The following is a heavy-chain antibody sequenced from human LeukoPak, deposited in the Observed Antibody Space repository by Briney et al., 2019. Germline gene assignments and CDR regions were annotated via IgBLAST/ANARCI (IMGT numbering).Heavy chain of an antibody. D-gene: IGHD3-16*01. Sequence: ASVKVSCKASGGTFSSYAISWVRQATGQGLEWMGWMNPNSGNTGYAQKFQGRVTMTRNTSISTAYMELSSLRSEDTAVYYCARDSPTFGGPSEPWGQGTLVTVSS. CDR2: MNPNSGNT. J-gene: IGHJ5*02. V-gene: IGHV1-8*02. CDR3: ARDSPTFGGPSEP. CDR1: GGTFSSYA.